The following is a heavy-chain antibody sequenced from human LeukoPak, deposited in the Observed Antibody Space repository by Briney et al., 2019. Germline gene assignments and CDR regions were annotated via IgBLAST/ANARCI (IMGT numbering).Heavy chain of an antibody. CDR3: ARVGLRRGSGYYAMDV. J-gene: IGHJ6*02. CDR1: GGTFTSYA. CDR2: IIPVFGSA. D-gene: IGHD3-10*01. Sequence: ASVKVSCKASGGTFTSYAISWVRQAPGQGLEWMGGIIPVFGSANYAQKFQGRVTITADEPTSTAYMELSSLRSEDTAVYYCARVGLRRGSGYYAMDVWGQGTTVTVSS. V-gene: IGHV1-69*13.